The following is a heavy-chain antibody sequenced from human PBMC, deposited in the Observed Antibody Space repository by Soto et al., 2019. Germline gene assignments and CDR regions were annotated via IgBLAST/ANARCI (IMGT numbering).Heavy chain of an antibody. CDR1: GFTFSSYW. J-gene: IGHJ6*03. V-gene: IGHV3-7*01. D-gene: IGHD2-2*02. CDR2: IKQDGSEK. CDR3: ARVGSCSSTSCYNYYYYYMDV. Sequence: GSLRLSGAASGFTFSSYWMSWVRQAPGKGLEWVANIKQDGSEKYYVDSVKGRFTISRDNAKNSLYLQMNSLRAEDTAVYYCARVGSCSSTSCYNYYYYYMDVWGKGTTVTVSS.